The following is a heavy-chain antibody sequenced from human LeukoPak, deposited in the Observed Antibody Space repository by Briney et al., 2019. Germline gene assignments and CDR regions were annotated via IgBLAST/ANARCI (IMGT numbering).Heavy chain of an antibody. CDR1: GGSFSGYY. J-gene: IGHJ5*02. Sequence: SETLSLTCAVYGGSFSGYYWSWIRQPAGKGLEWIGRIYTSGNTNYNPSLKSRATISVDTSKNQFSLELSSVTAADTAVYYCARERLAMVRGVIPKEAWGWFDPWGQGTLVTVSS. CDR3: ARERLAMVRGVIPKEAWGWFDP. D-gene: IGHD3-10*01. CDR2: IYTSGNT. V-gene: IGHV4-4*07.